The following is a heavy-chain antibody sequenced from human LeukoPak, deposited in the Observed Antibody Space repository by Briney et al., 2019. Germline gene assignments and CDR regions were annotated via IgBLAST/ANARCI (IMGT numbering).Heavy chain of an antibody. CDR1: GFTFSSYA. CDR3: AEEDYYDSSGYSGY. Sequence: DPGGSLRLSCASSGFTFSSYAMSWVRQAPGKGLEWVSAISGSGGSTYYADSVEGRFTISRDNSKNTLYLQMNSLRAEDTAVYYCAEEDYYDSSGYSGYWGQGTLVTVSS. J-gene: IGHJ4*02. D-gene: IGHD3-22*01. CDR2: ISGSGGST. V-gene: IGHV3-23*01.